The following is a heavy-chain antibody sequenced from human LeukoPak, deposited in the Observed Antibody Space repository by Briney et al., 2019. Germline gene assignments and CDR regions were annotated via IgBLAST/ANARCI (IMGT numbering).Heavy chain of an antibody. V-gene: IGHV4-4*09. CDR1: GGSISSYY. CDR2: IYTSGST. CDR3: ARQATIAARSRGDYYYYYYMDV. D-gene: IGHD6-6*01. J-gene: IGHJ6*03. Sequence: PSETLSLTCTVSGGSISSYYRSWIRQPPGKGLEWIGYIYTSGSTNYNPSLKSRVTISVDTSKNQFSLKLSSVTAADTAVYYCARQATIAARSRGDYYYYYYMDVWGKGTTVTVSS.